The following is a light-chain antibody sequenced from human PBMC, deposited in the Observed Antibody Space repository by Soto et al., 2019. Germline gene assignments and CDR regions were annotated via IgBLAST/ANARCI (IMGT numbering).Light chain of an antibody. Sequence: QSVLTQPASVSGSPGQSITISCTGTSSDVGGYNYVSWYQQHPGKAPKLMIYEVSNRPSRVSNRFSGSKSGNTASLTSSGPQAEDEADNYCSSYTRSSTSYVFGTGTQMTVL. CDR2: EVS. CDR1: SSDVGGYNY. J-gene: IGLJ1*01. CDR3: SSYTRSSTSYV. V-gene: IGLV2-14*01.